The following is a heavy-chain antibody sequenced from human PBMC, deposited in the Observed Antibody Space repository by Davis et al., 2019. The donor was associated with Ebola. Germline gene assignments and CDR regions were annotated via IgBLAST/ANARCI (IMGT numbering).Heavy chain of an antibody. CDR3: AKEPHTTGWPYYFDF. CDR2: ISFDGYNK. Sequence: GESLKISCAASGFTLSRYGVHWVRQAPGKGLEWVAVISFDGYNKYYSDSAKGRFTVSRDSSKNTLYLQMNSLKPDDTAVYFCAKEPHTTGWPYYFDFWGQGTPVTVSS. J-gene: IGHJ4*02. V-gene: IGHV3-30*18. D-gene: IGHD6-19*01. CDR1: GFTLSRYG.